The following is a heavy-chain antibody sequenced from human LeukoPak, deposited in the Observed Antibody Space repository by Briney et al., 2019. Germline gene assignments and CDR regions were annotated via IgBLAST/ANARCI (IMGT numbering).Heavy chain of an antibody. V-gene: IGHV1-2*02. CDR2: IDPNSGAT. CDR1: GYTFPYY. Sequence: ASVKVSCKPCGYTFPYYIHWVRQAPGQGLEWMGWIDPNSGATISAHTFQGRVNMTKDTSFTTVYMELSTLKSDDTAVYYCARDNYGRLDYWGQGSLVTVSS. CDR3: ARDNYGRLDY. J-gene: IGHJ4*02. D-gene: IGHD3-10*01.